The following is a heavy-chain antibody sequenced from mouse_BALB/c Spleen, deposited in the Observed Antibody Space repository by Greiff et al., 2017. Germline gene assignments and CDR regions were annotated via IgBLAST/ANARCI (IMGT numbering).Heavy chain of an antibody. D-gene: IGHD1-1*01. CDR2: ISSGGST. V-gene: IGHV5-6-5*01. CDR3: AREDYSWFAY. Sequence: EVQRVESGGGLVKPGGSLKLSCAASGFTFGSYAMSWVRQTPEKGLEWVASISSGGSTYYPDSVKGRFTISRDNARNILYLQMSSLRSEDTAMYYCAREDYSWFAYWGQGTLVTVSA. J-gene: IGHJ3*01. CDR1: GFTFGSYA.